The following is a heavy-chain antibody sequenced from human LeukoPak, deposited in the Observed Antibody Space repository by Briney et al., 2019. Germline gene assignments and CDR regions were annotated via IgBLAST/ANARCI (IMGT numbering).Heavy chain of an antibody. D-gene: IGHD3-16*01. CDR3: ARGGDLDAFDI. CDR2: MNPNSGNT. J-gene: IGHJ3*02. V-gene: IGHV1-8*01. CDR1: GYTFTSYD. Sequence: ASVTVSCKASGYTFTSYDINWVRQATGQGLEWMGWMNPNSGNTGYAQKFQGRVTMTRNTSISTAYMELSSLRYEDTAAYYCARGGDLDAFDIWGQGTMVTVSS.